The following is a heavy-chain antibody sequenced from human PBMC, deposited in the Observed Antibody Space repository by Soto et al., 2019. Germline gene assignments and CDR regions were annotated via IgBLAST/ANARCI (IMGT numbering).Heavy chain of an antibody. D-gene: IGHD2-15*01. Sequence: QVQLVQSGAEVKKPGASVKVSCKASGYTFTSYGISWVRQAPGQGLEWMGWISAYNGNTNYAQKLQGRVTMTTDTSTSNAYLELWSLRSDDTAVYYCAIDRYCGGGSCYHLDYWGQGTLVTVSS. CDR3: AIDRYCGGGSCYHLDY. V-gene: IGHV1-18*01. J-gene: IGHJ4*02. CDR2: ISAYNGNT. CDR1: GYTFTSYG.